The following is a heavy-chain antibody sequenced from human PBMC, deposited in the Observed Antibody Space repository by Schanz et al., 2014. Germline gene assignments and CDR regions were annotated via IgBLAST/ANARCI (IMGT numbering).Heavy chain of an antibody. CDR1: GGSISSGESY. CDR2: VYFSGTT. J-gene: IGHJ5*02. Sequence: QLPLQASGPGLVKPSETLSLTCTVSGGSISSGESYWGWIRQSPEEGLQYIGRVYFSGTTAYSPSLKGRVTISVDTSKNQFSLMLTSVTAADTAVYFCARHGGYYDVLNSFDIWGQGTLVTVSS. CDR3: ARHGGYYDVLNSFDI. V-gene: IGHV4-39*01. D-gene: IGHD3-16*01.